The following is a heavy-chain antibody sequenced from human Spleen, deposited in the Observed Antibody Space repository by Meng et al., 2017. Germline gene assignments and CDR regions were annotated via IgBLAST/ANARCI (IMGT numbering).Heavy chain of an antibody. J-gene: IGHJ4*02. V-gene: IGHV1-2*06. CDR1: GYTFTGYY. CDR2: INPNCGGT. Sequence: ASVKVSCKASGYTFTGYYMHWVRQAPGQGLEWMGRINPNCGGTNYAQKFQGRVTMTRDTSISTAYMELSRLRSDDTAVYFCARKAGNCISTTCYSLDYWGQGTLVTVSS. D-gene: IGHD2-2*01. CDR3: ARKAGNCISTTCYSLDY.